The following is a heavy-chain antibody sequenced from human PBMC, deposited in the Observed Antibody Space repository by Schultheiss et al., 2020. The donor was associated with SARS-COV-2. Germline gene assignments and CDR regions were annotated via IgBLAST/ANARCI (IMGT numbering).Heavy chain of an antibody. V-gene: IGHV3-72*01. J-gene: IGHJ4*02. CDR1: GFIFSDHY. D-gene: IGHD2-21*02. CDR3: TTVHSHCGGDCYFDY. CDR2: SRNEANSFTT. Sequence: GGSLRLSCVVSGFIFSDHYIDWVRQAPGKGLEWVGRSRNEANSFTTQYAASVKGRFTISRDDSKNTLYLQMNSLKTEDTAVYYCTTVHSHCGGDCYFDYWGQGTLVTVSS.